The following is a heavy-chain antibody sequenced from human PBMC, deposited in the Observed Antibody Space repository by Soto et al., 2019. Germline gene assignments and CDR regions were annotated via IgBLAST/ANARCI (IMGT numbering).Heavy chain of an antibody. CDR3: ARVSPGSSGYYYYEPDY. CDR2: INPSGGST. V-gene: IGHV1-46*01. J-gene: IGHJ4*02. D-gene: IGHD3-22*01. CDR1: GYTFTSYY. Sequence: GASVKVSCKASGYTFTSYYMHWVRQAPGQGLEWMGIINPSGGSTSYAQKFQGRVTMTRDTSTSTVYMELSSLRSEDTAVYYCARVSPGSSGYYYYEPDYWGQGTLVTVSS.